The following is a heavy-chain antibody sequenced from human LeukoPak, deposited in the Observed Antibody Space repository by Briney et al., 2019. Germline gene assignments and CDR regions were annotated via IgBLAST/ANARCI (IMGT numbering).Heavy chain of an antibody. J-gene: IGHJ5*02. V-gene: IGHV4-39*01. CDR3: ASRPVVAAVNWFDP. Sequence: SETLSLTCTVSGGSISSSSYYWGWIPQPPGKGLEWIGSIYYSGSTYYNPSLKSRVTISVDTSKNQFSLKLSSVTAADTAVYYCASRPVVAAVNWFDPWGQGTLVTVPS. CDR2: IYYSGST. CDR1: GGSISSSSYY. D-gene: IGHD2-15*01.